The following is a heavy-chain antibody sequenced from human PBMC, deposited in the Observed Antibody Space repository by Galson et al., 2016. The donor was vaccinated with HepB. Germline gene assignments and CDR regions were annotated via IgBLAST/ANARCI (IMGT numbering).Heavy chain of an antibody. V-gene: IGHV3-11*06. J-gene: IGHJ5*02. CDR3: ARSYCGGDCQYDH. Sequence: SLRLSCAASGFTFSDYHMTWIRHSPGRGLEWVSYVASSGTHTKYAESVKGRFTISRDNAENTLYLEMNSLREEDTAVYYCARSYCGGDCQYDHWGQGTRVIVSS. D-gene: IGHD2-21*02. CDR1: GFTFSDYH. CDR2: VASSGTHT.